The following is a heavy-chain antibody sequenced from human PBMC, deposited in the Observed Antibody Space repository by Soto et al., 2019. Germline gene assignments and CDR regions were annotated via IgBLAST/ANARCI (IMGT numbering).Heavy chain of an antibody. D-gene: IGHD5-12*01. V-gene: IGHV1-2*04. CDR1: GYTFTGYY. Sequence: QVQMVQSGADLKKPGASVKVSCKASGYTFTGYYMHWVRQAPGQGLEWLGWLNPTSGGTNYAQKFQCWVTMTRDTSLSTADMELSRLRSADTAVYYCAREWTVATGPYYYYYGMDVWCQGTTVTVS. J-gene: IGHJ6*02. CDR3: AREWTVATGPYYYYYGMDV. CDR2: LNPTSGGT.